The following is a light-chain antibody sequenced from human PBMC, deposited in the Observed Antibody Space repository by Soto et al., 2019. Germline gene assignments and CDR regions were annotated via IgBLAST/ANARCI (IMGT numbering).Light chain of an antibody. J-gene: IGKJ1*01. Sequence: EIVMTQSPATLSVSPGDRATLSCRASQNIGSTLAWYQQRPGQAPRLLIYLASTRAAGVPARFGGSGSGTEFTLTISSLQSEDFAVYYCLQNNNWPLTFGPGTKVDIK. V-gene: IGKV3-15*01. CDR2: LAS. CDR3: LQNNNWPLT. CDR1: QNIGST.